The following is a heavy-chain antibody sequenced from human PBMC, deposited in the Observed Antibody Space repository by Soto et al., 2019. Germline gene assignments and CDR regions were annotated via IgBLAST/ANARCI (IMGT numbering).Heavy chain of an antibody. J-gene: IGHJ4*02. CDR2: INPNSGGT. V-gene: IGHV1-2*04. CDR3: ARDPRKFGKYVFDF. Sequence: SVTVSCKASGYTFTDYYIHWVRQAPGQGLEWMGWINPNSGGTNYAQKFQGWVTMTRDTSISTAYMELSRLRSDDTAIYYCARDPRKFGKYVFDFWGQGTLVTVSS. CDR1: GYTFTDYY. D-gene: IGHD3-10*01.